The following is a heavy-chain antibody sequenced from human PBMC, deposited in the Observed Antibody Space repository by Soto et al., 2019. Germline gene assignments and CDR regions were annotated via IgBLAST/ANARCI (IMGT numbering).Heavy chain of an antibody. V-gene: IGHV4-30-2*01. CDR2: IYHSGSN. CDR1: GGSISSGGYS. J-gene: IGHJ3*02. D-gene: IGHD3-22*01. CDR3: AGGRYYYDSSGPGAFDI. Sequence: QLQLQESGSGLVKPSQTLSLTCAVSGGSISSGGYSWSWIRQPPGKGLEWIGYIYHSGSNYYNPSLKSRVTISVDRSKNQFSLKLSSVTAADTAVYYCAGGRYYYDSSGPGAFDIWGQGTMVTVSS.